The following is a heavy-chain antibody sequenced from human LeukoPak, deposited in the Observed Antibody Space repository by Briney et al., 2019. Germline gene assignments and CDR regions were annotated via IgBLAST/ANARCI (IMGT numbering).Heavy chain of an antibody. CDR1: GGSFSGYY. V-gene: IGHV4-34*01. CDR3: ARDYYYDSSGAPSY. D-gene: IGHD3-22*01. J-gene: IGHJ4*02. CDR2: INHSGST. Sequence: SETLSLTCAVYGGSFSGYYWSWIRQPPGKGLEWIGEINHSGSTNYNPSLKSRVTISVDTSKNQFSLKLSSVTAADTAVYYCARDYYYDSSGAPSYWGQGTLVTVSS.